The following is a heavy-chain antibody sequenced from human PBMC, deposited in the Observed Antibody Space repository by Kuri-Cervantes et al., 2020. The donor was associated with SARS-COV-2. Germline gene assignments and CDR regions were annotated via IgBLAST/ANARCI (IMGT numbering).Heavy chain of an antibody. CDR2: IYHTGTT. D-gene: IGHD2-21*01. CDR1: GGSISSSSYY. J-gene: IGHJ2*01. Sequence: SETLSLTCTVSGGSISSSSYYWGWIRQPPGKGLEWIGSIYHTGTTSYKSSLKSRVTISADTSKNQFSLNLKSVTAADTAIHYCAMSSDWNPLWYFDLWGRGTLVTVSS. CDR3: AMSSDWNPLWYFDL. V-gene: IGHV4-39*07.